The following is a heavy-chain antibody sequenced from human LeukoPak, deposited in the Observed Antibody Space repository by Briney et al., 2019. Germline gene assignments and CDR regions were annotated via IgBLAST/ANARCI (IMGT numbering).Heavy chain of an antibody. CDR3: ARADHLDDAFDI. Sequence: GGSLRLSCAASGFTFSSYAMSWVRQAPGKGLEWVSAISGSGGSTYYADSVKGRFTISRDNSKNTLYLQMGSLRAEDMAVYYCARADHLDDAFDIWGQGTMVTVSS. CDR1: GFTFSSYA. V-gene: IGHV3-23*01. J-gene: IGHJ3*02. CDR2: ISGSGGST.